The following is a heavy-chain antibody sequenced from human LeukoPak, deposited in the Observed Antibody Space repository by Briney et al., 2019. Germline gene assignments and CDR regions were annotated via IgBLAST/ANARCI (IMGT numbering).Heavy chain of an antibody. CDR3: ARGKKVLDYSDY. V-gene: IGHV4-39*01. Sequence: SETLSLTCTVSGGSISSRSYYWGWIRQPPGKGLEWIGKISDSGNTYYSPSLRSRVTISIDMSKNQFSLKLSSVTATDTAVYYCARGKKVLDYSDYWGQGTLVTVSS. CDR2: ISDSGNT. CDR1: GGSISSRSYY. J-gene: IGHJ4*02. D-gene: IGHD3-10*01.